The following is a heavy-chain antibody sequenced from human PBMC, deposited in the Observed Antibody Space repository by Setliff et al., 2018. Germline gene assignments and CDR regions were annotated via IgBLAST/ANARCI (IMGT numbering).Heavy chain of an antibody. V-gene: IGHV4-34*01. CDR3: AREQWLDPPGYYYMDV. D-gene: IGHD6-19*01. CDR1: GGSFSGYY. J-gene: IGHJ6*03. Sequence: SETLSLTCAVYGGSFSGYYWNWIHQPPGKGLEWIGEINHSGSTNYNPSLKSRVTISVDTSKNQFSLNLNSVTAADMAVYYCAREQWLDPPGYYYMDVWAKGTTVTVSS. CDR2: INHSGST.